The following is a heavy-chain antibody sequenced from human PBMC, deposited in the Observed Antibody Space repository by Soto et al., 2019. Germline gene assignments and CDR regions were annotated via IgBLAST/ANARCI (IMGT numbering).Heavy chain of an antibody. CDR1: GFTFSSYG. Sequence: RLSCAASGFTFSSYGMHWVRQAPRKGLEWVAVIWYDGSNKYYADSVKGRFTISRDNSKNTLYLQMNSLRAEDTAVYYCASLSYDSSGYHYYGMDVWGQETTVTVSS. CDR2: IWYDGSNK. V-gene: IGHV3-33*01. CDR3: ASLSYDSSGYHYYGMDV. D-gene: IGHD3-22*01. J-gene: IGHJ6*02.